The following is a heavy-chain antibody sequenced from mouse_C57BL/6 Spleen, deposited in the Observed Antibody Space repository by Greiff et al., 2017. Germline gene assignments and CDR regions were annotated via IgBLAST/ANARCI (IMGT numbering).Heavy chain of an antibody. J-gene: IGHJ4*01. CDR3: ALYYDYDDYAMDY. D-gene: IGHD2-4*01. CDR2: ISSGSSTI. Sequence: EVKLVESGGGLVKPGGSLKLSCAASGFTFSDYGMHWVRQAPEKGLEWVAYISSGSSTIYYADPVKGRFTISRDNAKNTLFRQMTSLRSEDTAMYYCALYYDYDDYAMDYWGQGPSVTVSS. V-gene: IGHV5-17*01. CDR1: GFTFSDYG.